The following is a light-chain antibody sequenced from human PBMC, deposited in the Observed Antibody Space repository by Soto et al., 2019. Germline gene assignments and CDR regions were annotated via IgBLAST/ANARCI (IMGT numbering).Light chain of an antibody. J-gene: IGLJ1*01. CDR3: FSHRGGDSHV. CDR2: GVT. V-gene: IGLV2-14*01. CDR1: SSDVGAYNY. Sequence: QSVLTQPASVSGSPGQSITISCTGTSSDVGAYNYVSWYQQYPGKAPKLMIYGVTNRPSGVSNRFSGSKTGNTASLTISGLQAEDEADYYCFSHRGGDSHVFGTGTTVT.